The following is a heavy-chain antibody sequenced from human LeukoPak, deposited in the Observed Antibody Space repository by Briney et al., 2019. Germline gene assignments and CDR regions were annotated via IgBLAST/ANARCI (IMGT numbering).Heavy chain of an antibody. CDR2: IKQDGSEK. V-gene: IGHV3-7*01. CDR3: ARDQTLYYDILTGPDAFDI. Sequence: GGSLRLSCAASGFTFSSYWMSWVRQAPGKGLEWVANIKQDGSEKYYVDSVKGRFTISRDNAKNSLYLQMNSLRAEDTAVYYCARDQTLYYDILTGPDAFDIWGQGTMVTVSS. J-gene: IGHJ3*02. D-gene: IGHD3-9*01. CDR1: GFTFSSYW.